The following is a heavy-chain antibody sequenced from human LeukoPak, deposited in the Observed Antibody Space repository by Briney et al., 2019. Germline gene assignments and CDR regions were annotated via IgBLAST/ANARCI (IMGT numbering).Heavy chain of an antibody. CDR2: INNDGSTT. CDR3: VRVSSDWEYFDQ. J-gene: IGHJ4*02. V-gene: IGHV3-74*01. D-gene: IGHD6-19*01. CDR1: GFTFSSYW. Sequence: GESLRLSCAASGFTFSSYWMHWVRQAPGKGLVWVSRINNDGSTTAYADSVKGRFTIFRDNAKNTLYLQMNSLSAEDTSVYYCVRVSSDWEYFDQWGQGALVTVSS.